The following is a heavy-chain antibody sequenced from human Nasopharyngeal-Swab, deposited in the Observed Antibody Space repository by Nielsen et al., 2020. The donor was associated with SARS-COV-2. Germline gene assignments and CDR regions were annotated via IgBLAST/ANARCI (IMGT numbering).Heavy chain of an antibody. CDR3: ARVSTYGDYGPFDY. V-gene: IGHV3-21*01. J-gene: IGHJ4*02. CDR1: GFTLSSYS. CDR2: ISSSSSYI. Sequence: GESLKISCAASGFTLSSYSMNWVRQAPGKGLEWVSSISSSSSYIYYADSVKGRFTISRDNAKNSLYLQMNSLRAEDTAVYYCARVSTYGDYGPFDYWGQGTLVTVSS. D-gene: IGHD4-17*01.